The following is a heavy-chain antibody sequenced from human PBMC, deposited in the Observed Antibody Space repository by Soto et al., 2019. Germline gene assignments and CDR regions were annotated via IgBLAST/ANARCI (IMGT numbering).Heavy chain of an antibody. D-gene: IGHD6-13*01. CDR2: ITGSGNSI. J-gene: IGHJ4*02. CDR3: ARAYSRRNEYFFDF. V-gene: IGHV3-21*02. CDR1: GFSFNSYY. Sequence: EVQLVESGGGLVKPGGSLRLSCAASGFSFNSYYMNWVRLAPGKGLEWVSSITGSGNSIYYADSVKGRFTISRDNAANSVYLQMDSLRAEYTAVYYCARAYSRRNEYFFDFWGQGTLVTVSS.